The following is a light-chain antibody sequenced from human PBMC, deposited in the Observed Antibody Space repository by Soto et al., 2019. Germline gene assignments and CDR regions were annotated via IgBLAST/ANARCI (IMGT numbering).Light chain of an antibody. V-gene: IGLV2-8*01. Sequence: QSALTQPPSASGSPGQSVTISCTGSSSDVGGYNYVSWYQHHPGKAPKLMIYEVSERPSGVPDRFSGSKSGNTASLTVSGLQADEEADYYCSSYAGSNNLVFGGGTKLTVL. CDR1: SSDVGGYNY. CDR2: EVS. J-gene: IGLJ2*01. CDR3: SSYAGSNNLV.